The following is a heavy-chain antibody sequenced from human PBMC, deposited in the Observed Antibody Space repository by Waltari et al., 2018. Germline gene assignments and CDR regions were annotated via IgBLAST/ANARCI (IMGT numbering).Heavy chain of an antibody. J-gene: IGHJ5*01. CDR2: ISYNGGKT. V-gene: IGHV3-20*04. CDR1: GFGFEFNG. Sequence: EAHLVETGGRGTRPGGSLRLSCVAPGFGFEFNGISWVRQGPGKGLEWVGSISYNGGKTYYAESVEGRFSISRDNAESSLYLQMNSLRVEDTALYYCAKEGGYSYYNNYFDSWGQGTRVTVSS. CDR3: AKEGGYSYYNNYFDS. D-gene: IGHD3-10*01.